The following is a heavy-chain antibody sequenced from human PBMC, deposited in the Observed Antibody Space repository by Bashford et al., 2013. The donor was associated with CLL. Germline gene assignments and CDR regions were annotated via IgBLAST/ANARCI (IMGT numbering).Heavy chain of an antibody. CDR3: ARYICVRDCQGFDV. J-gene: IGHJ3*01. CDR1: GGSMSNQY. CDR2: MYSGGRS. Sequence: PSETLSLTCTVSGGSMSNQYWSWIRQPPGRGLEWIGYMYSGGRSNYNPSLQSRVTMSVDTSRNQFSLKLTSVTAADTAVYYCARYICVRDCQGFDVWGQGTTVTVSS. D-gene: IGHD2-21*02. V-gene: IGHV4-59*11.